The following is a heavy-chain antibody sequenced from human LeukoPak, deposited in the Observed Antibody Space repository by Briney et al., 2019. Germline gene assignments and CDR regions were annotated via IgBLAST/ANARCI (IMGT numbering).Heavy chain of an antibody. CDR3: TTTSVYCGGDCDY. Sequence: GGSLRLSCAASGFTFSGSSIHWVRQASGKGLEWVGLIRTKANSYATAYAASVTGRFTISRDDSKNTAYLQMNSLKTEDTAVYYCTTTSVYCGGDCDYWGQGTLVTVSS. J-gene: IGHJ4*02. CDR1: GFTFSGSS. CDR2: IRTKANSYAT. D-gene: IGHD2-21*01. V-gene: IGHV3-73*01.